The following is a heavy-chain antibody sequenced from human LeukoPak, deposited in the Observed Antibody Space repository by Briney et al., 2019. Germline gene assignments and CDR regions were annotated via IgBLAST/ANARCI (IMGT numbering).Heavy chain of an antibody. CDR3: ARVYGYNYGYFDF. J-gene: IGHJ4*02. V-gene: IGHV4-61*01. CDR2: IFYSGST. CDR1: GGSVSSGRYY. Sequence: PSETLSLTCSVSGGSVSSGRYYWRWIRQPRGKGLECHGYIFYSGSTLYNPSLKSRVTMSIDTSRNQFSLRVNSVIAADTAVYYCARVYGYNYGYFDFWGQGTLVAVSS. D-gene: IGHD5-18*01.